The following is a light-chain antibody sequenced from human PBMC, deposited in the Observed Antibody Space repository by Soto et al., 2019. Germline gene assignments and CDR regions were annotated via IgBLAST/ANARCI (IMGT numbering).Light chain of an antibody. CDR3: AAWDDSLSGFV. J-gene: IGLJ1*01. CDR1: SSNTGSNY. V-gene: IGLV1-47*01. CDR2: RNN. Sequence: LTQPPSASGAPGQRVTISCSGSSSNTGSNYVYWYQQLPGTAPKLLIYRNNQRPSGVPDRFSGSKSGTSASLAISGLRSEDEADYSCAAWDDSLSGFVFGTGTKVTVL.